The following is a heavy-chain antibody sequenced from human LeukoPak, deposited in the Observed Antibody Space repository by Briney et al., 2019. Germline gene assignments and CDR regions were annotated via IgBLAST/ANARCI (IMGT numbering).Heavy chain of an antibody. J-gene: IGHJ6*02. V-gene: IGHV1-18*01. CDR3: ARGMVREYAPVHYYYYGMDV. CDR1: GYTFTSYG. Sequence: ASVKVSCKASGYTFTSYGISWVRQAPGQEREWMGWISAYNGNTNYAQKLQGRVTTTRNTSISTAYMELSSLRSEDTAVYYCARGMVREYAPVHYYYYGMDVWGQGTTVTVSS. CDR2: ISAYNGNT. D-gene: IGHD3-10*01.